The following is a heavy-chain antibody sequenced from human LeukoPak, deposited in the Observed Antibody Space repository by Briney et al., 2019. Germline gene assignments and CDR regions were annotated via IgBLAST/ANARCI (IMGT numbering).Heavy chain of an antibody. V-gene: IGHV3-23*01. D-gene: IGHD1-26*01. Sequence: GGSLRLSCAASGFTFSSYAMSWVRQASGKGLEWVSAISGSGGSTYYADSVKGRFTISRDNSKNTLYLQMNSLRAEDTAVYYCAIIGELLRDYWGQGTLVTVSS. J-gene: IGHJ4*02. CDR2: ISGSGGST. CDR3: AIIGELLRDY. CDR1: GFTFSSYA.